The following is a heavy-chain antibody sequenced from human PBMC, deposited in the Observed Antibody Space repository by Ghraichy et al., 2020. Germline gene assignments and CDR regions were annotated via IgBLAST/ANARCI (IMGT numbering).Heavy chain of an antibody. D-gene: IGHD5-12*01. CDR3: AKDLSSNSGYDPPYYGMDV. V-gene: IGHV3-9*01. Sequence: GGSLRLSCAASGFTFDDYAMHWVRQAPGKGLEWVSGISWNSGSIGYADSVKGRFTISRDNAKNSLYLQMNSLRAEDTALYYCAKDLSSNSGYDPPYYGMDVWGQGTTVTVSS. CDR1: GFTFDDYA. J-gene: IGHJ6*02. CDR2: ISWNSGSI.